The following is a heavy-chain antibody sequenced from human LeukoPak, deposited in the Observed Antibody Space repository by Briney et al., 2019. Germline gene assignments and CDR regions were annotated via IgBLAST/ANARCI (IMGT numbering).Heavy chain of an antibody. CDR2: ISGSGGST. CDR3: AIPGGAYCGGDCYWSLRPFDY. J-gene: IGHJ4*02. Sequence: PGGSLRLSCAASGFTFSSYAMSWVRQAPGKGREWVSAISGSGGSTYYADSVKGRFTISRDNSKNTLYLQMNSLRAEDTAVYYCAIPGGAYCGGDCYWSLRPFDYWGQGTLVTVSS. CDR1: GFTFSSYA. V-gene: IGHV3-23*01. D-gene: IGHD2-21*02.